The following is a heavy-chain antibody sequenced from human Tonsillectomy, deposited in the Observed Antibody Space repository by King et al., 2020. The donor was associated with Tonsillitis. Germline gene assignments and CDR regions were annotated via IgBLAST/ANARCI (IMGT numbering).Heavy chain of an antibody. V-gene: IGHV4-61*02. CDR2: IYTSGST. D-gene: IGHD6-13*01. CDR1: VGSISSVTYY. Sequence: QLQESGPGLVKPSQTLSLTCTVSVGSISSVTYYWSCIRQPAGEGLEWIGRIYTSGSTNHNPSLKSRVTISVDTSKNQFSLKLGSVTAADTAVYYCARGVIAAAIDYWGQGTLVTVSS. CDR3: ARGVIAAAIDY. J-gene: IGHJ4*02.